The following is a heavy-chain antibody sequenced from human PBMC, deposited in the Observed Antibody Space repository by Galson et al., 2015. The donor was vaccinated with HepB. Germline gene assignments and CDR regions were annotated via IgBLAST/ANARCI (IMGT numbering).Heavy chain of an antibody. Sequence: SLRLSCAASEFDFSTYGMHWVRQAPGKGLEWVSLISYDGNTKRYADAVRGRFTVSRDNSKNTLYLEMNSLRDEDSAMYYCARGHLDNPFQYWGQGTLVTVSS. D-gene: IGHD1-14*01. V-gene: IGHV3-30*03. J-gene: IGHJ1*01. CDR1: EFDFSTYG. CDR3: ARGHLDNPFQY. CDR2: ISYDGNTK.